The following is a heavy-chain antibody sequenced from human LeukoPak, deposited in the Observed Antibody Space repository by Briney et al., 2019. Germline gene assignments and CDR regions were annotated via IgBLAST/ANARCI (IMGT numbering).Heavy chain of an antibody. V-gene: IGHV3-23*01. CDR2: INGGGYNT. CDR3: ARNWPASSGSYMGD. CDR1: GFTFSSYE. Sequence: GGSLRLSCAASGFTFSSYEMNWVRQAPGKGLEWVSAINGGGYNTYYADSVKGRFTISRDNAKNTLYLQMNILRAEDTAIYYCARNWPASSGSYMGDWGQGTLVIVSS. J-gene: IGHJ4*02. D-gene: IGHD3-10*01.